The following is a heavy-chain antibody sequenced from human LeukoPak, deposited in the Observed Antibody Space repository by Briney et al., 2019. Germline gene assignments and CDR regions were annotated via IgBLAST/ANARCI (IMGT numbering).Heavy chain of an antibody. CDR3: ARDGDSYGSGSLRYPFDY. Sequence: PSETLSLTCTVSGGSISSSSYYWGWIRQPPGKGLEWIGSIYYSGSTYYNPSLKSRVTISVDTSKNQFSLKLSSVTAADTAVYYCARDGDSYGSGSLRYPFDYWGQGTLVTVSS. V-gene: IGHV4-39*07. J-gene: IGHJ4*02. CDR1: GGSISSSSYY. CDR2: IYYSGST. D-gene: IGHD3-10*01.